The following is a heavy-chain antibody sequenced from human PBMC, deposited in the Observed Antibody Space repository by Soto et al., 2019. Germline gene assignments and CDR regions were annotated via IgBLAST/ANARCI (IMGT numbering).Heavy chain of an antibody. CDR2: VSSDGSAK. D-gene: IGHD3-10*01. CDR3: ARSRSGAGADSFDS. J-gene: IGHJ4*02. CDR1: GFTFRRHA. Sequence: QVHLVESGGGVVQPGRSLRLSCAASGFTFRRHAVHWVRQAPGKGLEWVAVVSSDGSAKYYLDSVKGRFTSSRDNSKKTGFLPLNSLSSEDKAVYYCARSRSGAGADSFDSWGQGTLVTVST. V-gene: IGHV3-30*04.